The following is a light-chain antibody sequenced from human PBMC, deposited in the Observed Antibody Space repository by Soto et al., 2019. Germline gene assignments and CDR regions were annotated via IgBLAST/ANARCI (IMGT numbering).Light chain of an antibody. J-gene: IGKJ1*01. CDR3: QQYNNWPGT. Sequence: EIVLTQSPGTLSVSPGQIATLSCRASQSVSSKLDWYQQKPGQAPRLLFYGASTGATGIPARFSGSGSETEFTLSISSLQSEDFAVYYCQQYNNWPGTFGQGTKVEIK. V-gene: IGKV3-15*01. CDR1: QSVSSK. CDR2: GAS.